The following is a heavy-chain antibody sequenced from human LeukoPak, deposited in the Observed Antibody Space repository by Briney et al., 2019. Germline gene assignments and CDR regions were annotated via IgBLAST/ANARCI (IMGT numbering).Heavy chain of an antibody. CDR1: GGSISSYY. D-gene: IGHD3-3*01. V-gene: IGHV4-4*07. CDR2: IYTGRST. J-gene: IGHJ6*03. CDR3: ARVTTLRDFWSGYLDYYYYMDV. Sequence: SETLSLTCTVSGGSISSYYWSWIRQPAGKGLEWIGPIYTGRSTNNNPSLKSRVTMSVDTSKNQFSLKLTSVTAADTAVYYCARVTTLRDFWSGYLDYYYYMDVWGKGTTVTVSS.